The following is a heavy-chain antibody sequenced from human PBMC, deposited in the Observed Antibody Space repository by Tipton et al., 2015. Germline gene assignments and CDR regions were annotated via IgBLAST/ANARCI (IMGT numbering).Heavy chain of an antibody. CDR2: ISRSGGST. J-gene: IGHJ4*02. V-gene: IGHV3-23*01. CDR3: AKDPSFDYVWGEAGY. CDR1: GFSFSGDS. D-gene: IGHD3-16*01. Sequence: SLRLSCAASGFSFSGDSMNWVRQAPGKGLEWVSTISRSGGSTYYADSVKGRFTISKDDSNNTLYLQMNSLRAEDTAVYYCAKDPSFDYVWGEAGYWGQGTLVTVSS.